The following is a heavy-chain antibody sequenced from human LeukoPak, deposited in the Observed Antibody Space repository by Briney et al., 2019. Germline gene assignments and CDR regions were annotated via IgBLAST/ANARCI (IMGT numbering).Heavy chain of an antibody. CDR1: GFTFSSYS. CDR3: ARIVSSGWYQDY. CDR2: ISSSSSYI. J-gene: IGHJ4*02. V-gene: IGHV3-21*01. D-gene: IGHD6-19*01. Sequence: GGSLRPSCAASGFTFSSYSMNWVRQAPGKGLEWVSSISSSSSYIYYADSVKGRFTISRDNAKNSLYLQMNSLRAEDTAVYYCARIVSSGWYQDYWGQGTLVTVSS.